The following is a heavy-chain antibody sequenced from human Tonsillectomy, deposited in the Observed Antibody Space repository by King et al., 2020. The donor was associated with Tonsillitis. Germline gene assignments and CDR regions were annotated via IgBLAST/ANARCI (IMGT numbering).Heavy chain of an antibody. CDR3: ARLRGQWPHTAYDH. J-gene: IGHJ4*02. CDR1: GYTFTSSC. CDR2: INPDSGDT. D-gene: IGHD3-22*01. Sequence: VQLVQSGAEVKKPGASVNVSCKASGYTFTSSCLHWVRQAPGQGLQWMGWINPDSGDTKYAKSLKGRVTMARDTSSGTAYLLLSGLRSDDTAVYYCARLRGQWPHTAYDHWGQGTLVTVSA. V-gene: IGHV1-2*02.